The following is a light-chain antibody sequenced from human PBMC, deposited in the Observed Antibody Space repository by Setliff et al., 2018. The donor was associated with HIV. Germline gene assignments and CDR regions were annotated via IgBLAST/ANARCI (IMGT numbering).Light chain of an antibody. CDR2: GNI. Sequence: QSVLTQPPSVSGAPGQRVTISCTGSSSNIGAAYDVHWYQQLLGTAPKLLIYGNINRPSGVPDRFSGSRSGTSASLAITGLQAEDEADYYCQSYDSSLSGYVFGTGTKVTVL. CDR1: SSNIGAAYD. V-gene: IGLV1-40*01. CDR3: QSYDSSLSGYV. J-gene: IGLJ1*01.